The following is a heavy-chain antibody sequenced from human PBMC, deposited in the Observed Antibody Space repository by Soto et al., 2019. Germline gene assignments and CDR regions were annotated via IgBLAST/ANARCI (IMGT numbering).Heavy chain of an antibody. CDR1: GYTFTSYD. CDR2: MNPNNGDT. CDR3: ASACISPSCYRY. J-gene: IGHJ4*02. Sequence: QVQLVQSGAEVKKPGASVKVSCKASGYTFTSYDINWVRQATGQGLEWMGWMNPNNGDTGYAQKFQGRVTMTRNTSISTAYMELRSLRSEDTAVYYCASACISPSCYRYWGQGTLVTVSS. D-gene: IGHD2-2*01. V-gene: IGHV1-8*01.